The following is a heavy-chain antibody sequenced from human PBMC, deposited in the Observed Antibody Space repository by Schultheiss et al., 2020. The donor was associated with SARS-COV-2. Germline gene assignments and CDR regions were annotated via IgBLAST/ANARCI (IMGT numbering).Heavy chain of an antibody. J-gene: IGHJ5*02. CDR1: GGSISSYY. CDR2: INYSGST. V-gene: IGHV4-59*01. D-gene: IGHD1-26*01. CDR3: AREVGGRGLSWFDP. Sequence: SETLSLTCTVSGGSISSYYWSWIRQPPGKGLEWIAYINYSGSTNYNPSLKSRVTISVDTSKNQFSLKLSSVTAADTAVYYCAREVGGRGLSWFDPWGQGTLVTVSS.